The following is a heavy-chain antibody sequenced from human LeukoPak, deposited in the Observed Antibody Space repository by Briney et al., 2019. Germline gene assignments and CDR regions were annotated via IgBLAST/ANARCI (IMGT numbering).Heavy chain of an antibody. Sequence: PSETLPLTCTVSGASISSYFWSWVRQPPGKGLEWIGYIHYRGSTNYSPSLESRVTISKDTSKNQFSLELTSVTAADTAVYYCARHVGNGYSDHFDYWGQGTLVTVSS. CDR2: IHYRGST. J-gene: IGHJ4*02. CDR3: ARHVGNGYSDHFDY. V-gene: IGHV4-59*08. D-gene: IGHD5-24*01. CDR1: GASISSYF.